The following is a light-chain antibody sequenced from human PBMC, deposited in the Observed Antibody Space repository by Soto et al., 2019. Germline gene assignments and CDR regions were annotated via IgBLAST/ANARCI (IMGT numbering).Light chain of an antibody. J-gene: IGKJ1*01. Sequence: EIVLTQSPGTLSLSPGERATLSCRASQSVSSGYLAWYQQKPGQAPRLLIYGASNRATGIPDRFSGSGSGTDFTLTISSLEPEDFAVYYCQQCSKWPPKFGQGTKVDIK. CDR2: GAS. V-gene: IGKV3D-20*02. CDR1: QSVSSGY. CDR3: QQCSKWPPK.